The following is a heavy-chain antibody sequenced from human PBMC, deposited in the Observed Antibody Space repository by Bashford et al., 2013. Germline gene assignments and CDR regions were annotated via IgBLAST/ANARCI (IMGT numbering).Heavy chain of an antibody. D-gene: IGHD4-11*01. V-gene: IGHV1-8*01. CDR3: ARGDDYSNYWLLVYYGMDV. J-gene: IGHJ6*02. CDR1: GYTFTSYD. Sequence: ASVKVSCKASGYTFTSYDINWVRQATGQGLEWMGWMNPNSGNTGYAQKFQGRVTMTRNTSISTAYMELSSLRSEDTAVYYCARGDDYSNYWLLVYYGMDVWGQGTTVTVSS. CDR2: MNPNSGNT.